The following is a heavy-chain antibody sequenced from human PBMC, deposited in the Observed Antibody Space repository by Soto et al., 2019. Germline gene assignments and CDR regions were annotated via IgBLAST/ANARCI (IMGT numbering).Heavy chain of an antibody. D-gene: IGHD3-10*01. J-gene: IGHJ6*02. CDR1: GVSISSSSYY. V-gene: IGHV4-39*01. CDR2: IYYSGST. Sequence: SETLSLTCTVSGVSISSSSYYWGWIRQPPGKGLEWIGSIYYSGSTYYNPSLKSRVTISVDTSKNQFSLKLSSVTAADTAVYYCARLLGFGELLGPAYYYGMDVWGQGTTVTVSS. CDR3: ARLLGFGELLGPAYYYGMDV.